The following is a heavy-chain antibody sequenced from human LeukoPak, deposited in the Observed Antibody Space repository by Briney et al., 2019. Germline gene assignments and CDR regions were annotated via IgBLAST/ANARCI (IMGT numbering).Heavy chain of an antibody. Sequence: GGSLRLSCAASGFTFSSYWMSWVRQAPGKGLEWVANIKQDGSEKYYVDSVKGRFTISRDNAKNSLYLQMNSLRAEDTAMYYCARDRWELSKIGGFDYWGQGTLVTVSS. CDR3: ARDRWELSKIGGFDY. D-gene: IGHD1-26*01. CDR1: GFTFSSYW. J-gene: IGHJ4*02. CDR2: IKQDGSEK. V-gene: IGHV3-7*01.